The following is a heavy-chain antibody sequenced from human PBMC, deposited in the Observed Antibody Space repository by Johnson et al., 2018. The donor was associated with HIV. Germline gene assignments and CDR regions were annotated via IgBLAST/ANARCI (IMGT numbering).Heavy chain of an antibody. V-gene: IGHV3-66*02. CDR1: GFTVSSNY. D-gene: IGHD6-13*01. CDR3: ARIPMPAATTRSDACDL. CDR2: IYASGNW. J-gene: IGHJ3*01. Sequence: VQLVESGGGLVQPGGSLRLSCAASGFTVSSNYMSWVRQAPGKGLEWVSVIYASGNWYDAESVRGRFTISRDTSKNTVFLQMSSLRVEDSAVYFCARIPMPAATTRSDACDLWGQGTMVTVSS.